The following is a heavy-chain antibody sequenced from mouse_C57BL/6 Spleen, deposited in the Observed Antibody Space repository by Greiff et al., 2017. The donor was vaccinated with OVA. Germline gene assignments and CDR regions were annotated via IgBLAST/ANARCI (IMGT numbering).Heavy chain of an antibody. V-gene: IGHV1-52*01. CDR3: ARVYYDYDVFAY. CDR1: GYTFTSYW. J-gene: IGHJ3*01. D-gene: IGHD2-4*01. Sequence: QVQLQQPGAELVRPGSSVKLSCKASGYTFTSYWMHWVKQRPIQGLEWIGNIDPSDSETHYNQKFKDKATLTVDKSSGTAYMQLSSLTSEDSAVYYCARVYYDYDVFAYWGQGTLVTVSA. CDR2: IDPSDSET.